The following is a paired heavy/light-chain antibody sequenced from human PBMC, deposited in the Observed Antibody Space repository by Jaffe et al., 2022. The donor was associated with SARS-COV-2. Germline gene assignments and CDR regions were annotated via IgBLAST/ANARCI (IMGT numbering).Heavy chain of an antibody. D-gene: IGHD3-22*01. V-gene: IGHV3-53*02. CDR2: IYNSGGT. Sequence: EVQLVETGGGLIQAGGSLRLSCAASGFIVRTNYMNWVRQAPGKGLEWVAIIYNSGGTYYADSVKGRFTISRDNSKNTLYLQMNNLRAEDTAIYYCARDHDSGAFDIWGQGTLVTVSS. CDR1: GFIVRTNY. CDR3: ARDHDSGAFDI. J-gene: IGHJ3*02.
Light chain of an antibody. CDR3: QQYWSVPRT. Sequence: DIVMTQSPDSLAVSLGERATINCKSSQSVLHSSNNKNYLAWYQQKPGQPPKLLIYWASTRESGVPDRFSGSGSGTEFTLTISSLQAEDVAVYYCQQYWSVPRTFGQGTKLEIK. CDR2: WAS. CDR1: QSVLHSSNNKNY. V-gene: IGKV4-1*01. J-gene: IGKJ2*01.